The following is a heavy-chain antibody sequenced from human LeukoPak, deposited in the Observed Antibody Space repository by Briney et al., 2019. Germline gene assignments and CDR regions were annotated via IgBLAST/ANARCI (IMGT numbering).Heavy chain of an antibody. CDR2: IYYSGST. Sequence: SETLSLTCTVSGGSVSSGSYYWSWIRQPPGKGLEWIGYIYYSGSTNYNPSLKSRVTISVDTSKNQFSLKLSSVTAEDTAVYYCATASKLLRGWFDPWGQGTLVTVSS. CDR1: GGSVSSGSYY. V-gene: IGHV4-61*01. J-gene: IGHJ5*02. D-gene: IGHD1-26*01. CDR3: ATASKLLRGWFDP.